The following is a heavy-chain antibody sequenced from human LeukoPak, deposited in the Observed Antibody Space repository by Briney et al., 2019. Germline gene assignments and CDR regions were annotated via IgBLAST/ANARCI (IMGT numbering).Heavy chain of an antibody. J-gene: IGHJ4*02. D-gene: IGHD3-3*01. CDR1: GFTVSSNY. V-gene: IGHV3-66*01. CDR2: IYSGGST. Sequence: GGSLRLSCAASGFTVSSNYMSWVRQAPGKGLEWVSVIYSGGSTYYADSEKGRFTISRDNAKNSLYLQMNSLRAEDTAVYYCARDQERGDFWSGYYPRFDYWGQGTLVTVSS. CDR3: ARDQERGDFWSGYYPRFDY.